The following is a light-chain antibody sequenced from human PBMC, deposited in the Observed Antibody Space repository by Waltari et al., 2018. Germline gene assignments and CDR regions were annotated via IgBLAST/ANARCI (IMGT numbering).Light chain of an antibody. CDR3: CSKAGSSTV. CDR1: TSDVASYNL. J-gene: IGLJ2*01. CDR2: EVT. Sequence: QSALTQPASVSGSPGLSITIPCPGSTSDVASYNLFSWYQQHPGKAPKLIIYEVTKRPSEVPNRVSGSKSGNTASLTISGLQAEDESHYYCCSKAGSSTVFGGGTKLTVL. V-gene: IGLV2-23*02.